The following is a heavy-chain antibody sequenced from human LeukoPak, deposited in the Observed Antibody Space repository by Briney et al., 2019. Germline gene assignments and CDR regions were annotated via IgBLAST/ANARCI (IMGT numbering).Heavy chain of an antibody. V-gene: IGHV1-46*01. D-gene: IGHD3-10*01. Sequence: ASVKVSCKASGYTFTSYYMHWVRQAPGQGLEWMGIINPSGGSTSYAQKFQSRVTMTRDTSTSTVYMELSSLRSEDTAVYYCARGGITMVRGVLFDIWGQGTMVTVSS. CDR3: ARGGITMVRGVLFDI. CDR2: INPSGGST. CDR1: GYTFTSYY. J-gene: IGHJ3*02.